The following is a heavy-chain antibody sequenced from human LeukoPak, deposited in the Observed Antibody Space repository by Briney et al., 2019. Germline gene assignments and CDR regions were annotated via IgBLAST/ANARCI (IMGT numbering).Heavy chain of an antibody. CDR2: IRSKAYGGTT. V-gene: IGHV3-49*04. D-gene: IGHD3-16*01. J-gene: IGHJ4*02. CDR3: TREGRGSDAFDY. CDR1: GFTFSSYG. Sequence: GGSLRLSCAASGFTFSSYGMHWVRQAPGKGLEWVGFIRSKAYGGTTEYAASVKGRFTISRDDSKSIAYLQMNSLKTEDTAVYYCTREGRGSDAFDYWGQGTLVTVSS.